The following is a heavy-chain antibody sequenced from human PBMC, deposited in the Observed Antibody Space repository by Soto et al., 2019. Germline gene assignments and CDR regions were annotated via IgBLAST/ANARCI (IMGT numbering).Heavy chain of an antibody. CDR3: ARDVDADFRTDFDY. D-gene: IGHD4-17*01. CDR1: GFTFSDYY. V-gene: IGHV3-11*01. J-gene: IGHJ4*02. Sequence: XXSLRLSCAASGFTFSDYYIHWIPRAPGKGLEWISYISGNGKIIQYAASARGRFTISRDNAENSVYLEMDRLRAEDTALYYCARDVDADFRTDFDYWGRGTLVTAPQ. CDR2: ISGNGKII.